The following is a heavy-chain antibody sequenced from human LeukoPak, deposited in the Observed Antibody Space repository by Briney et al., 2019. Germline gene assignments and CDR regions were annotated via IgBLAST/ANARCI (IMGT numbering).Heavy chain of an antibody. CDR1: GGSISTYY. V-gene: IGHV4-59*08. CDR2: IYYSGST. D-gene: IGHD4-23*01. CDR3: ARHADYGGYPDY. Sequence: SETLSLTCTVSGGSISTYYWTWIRQPPGKGLEWIGYIYYSGSTNYNPALKSRVTISLDTSKTQFSLNLNSVTAADTAVYYCARHADYGGYPDYWGQGTLVTVSS. J-gene: IGHJ4*02.